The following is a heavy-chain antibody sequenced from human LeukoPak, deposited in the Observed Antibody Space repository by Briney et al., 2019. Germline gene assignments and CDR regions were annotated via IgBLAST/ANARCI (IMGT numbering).Heavy chain of an antibody. CDR2: IIPIFGTA. D-gene: IGHD3-10*01. V-gene: IGHV1-69*13. CDR1: GGTFSSYA. CDR3: ARGGWFGEFPYYMDV. J-gene: IGHJ6*03. Sequence: SVKVSCKASGGTFSSYAISWVRQAPGQGLEWMGGIIPIFGTANYAQKFQGRVTITADESTSTAYMELSSLRSEDTAVYYCARGGWFGEFPYYMDVWGKGTTVTVSS.